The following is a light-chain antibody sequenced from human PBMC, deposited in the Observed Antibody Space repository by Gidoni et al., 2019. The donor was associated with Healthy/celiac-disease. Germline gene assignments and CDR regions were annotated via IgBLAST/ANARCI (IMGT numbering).Light chain of an antibody. J-gene: IGKJ4*01. V-gene: IGKV3-11*01. CDR2: DAS. CDR3: QQRSNWPPVT. CDR1: QSVSSY. Sequence: EIVLPQSPATLSLSPGERATLSCRASQSVSSYLAWYQQKPGQAPRLLISDASNRATGIPARFSGSGSGTDFTLTISSLEPEDFAVYYCQQRSNWPPVTFGGGTKVEIK.